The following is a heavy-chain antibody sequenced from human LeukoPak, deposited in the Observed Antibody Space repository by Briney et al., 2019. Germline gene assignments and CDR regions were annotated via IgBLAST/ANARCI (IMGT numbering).Heavy chain of an antibody. CDR1: GFTFSSYA. J-gene: IGHJ4*02. CDR2: ISGSGGST. Sequence: PGGSLRLSCAASGFTFSSYAMSWVRQAPGKGLEWVSGISGSGGSTFYADSVKGRFTISRDNSKNTLYLQMNSLRAEDTAVYYCASGGSGSALYYRGQGTLVTVSS. CDR3: ASGGSGSALYY. D-gene: IGHD3-10*01. V-gene: IGHV3-23*01.